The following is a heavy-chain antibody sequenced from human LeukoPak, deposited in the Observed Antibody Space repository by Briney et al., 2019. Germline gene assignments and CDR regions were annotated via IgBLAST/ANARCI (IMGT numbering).Heavy chain of an antibody. J-gene: IGHJ6*02. V-gene: IGHV3-20*04. D-gene: IGHD6-13*01. CDR3: AKDTAAAGDYYYYGMDV. CDR1: GFTFDDYG. CDR2: INWNGGST. Sequence: GGSLRLSCAASGFTFDDYGMSWVRQAPGKGLEWVSGINWNGGSTGYADSVKGRFTISRDNAKNSLYLQMNGLRAEDTALYYCAKDTAAAGDYYYYGMDVWGQGTTVTVSS.